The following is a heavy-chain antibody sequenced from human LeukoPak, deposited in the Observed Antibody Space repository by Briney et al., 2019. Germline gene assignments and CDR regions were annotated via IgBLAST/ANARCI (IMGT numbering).Heavy chain of an antibody. Sequence: SVKVSCKASGGPLSSYPFNWVRQAPGQGLEWMGRITPVVDLINYAQRFQGRVTMTADKSTNTAYMELSSLKSDDTAVYYCASLTPTKGYWGQGTLVTVSS. CDR2: ITPVVDLI. CDR1: GGPLSSYP. CDR3: ASLTPTKGY. J-gene: IGHJ4*02. V-gene: IGHV1-69*02. D-gene: IGHD4-23*01.